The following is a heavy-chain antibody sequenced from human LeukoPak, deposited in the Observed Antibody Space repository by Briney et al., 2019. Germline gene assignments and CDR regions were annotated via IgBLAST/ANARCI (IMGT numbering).Heavy chain of an antibody. CDR2: ISSSSSYI. V-gene: IGHV3-21*01. Sequence: PGGSLRLSCAASGFTFSSYSMNWVRQAPGKGLEWVSSISSSSSYIYYADSVKGRFTISRDNAKNSLYLQMNSLRAKDTAVYYCARATRRDYGDVGYWGQGTLVTVSS. J-gene: IGHJ4*02. CDR3: ARATRRDYGDVGY. D-gene: IGHD4-17*01. CDR1: GFTFSSYS.